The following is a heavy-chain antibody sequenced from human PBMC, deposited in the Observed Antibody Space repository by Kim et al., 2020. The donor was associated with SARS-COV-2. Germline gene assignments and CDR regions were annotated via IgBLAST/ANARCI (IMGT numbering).Heavy chain of an antibody. D-gene: IGHD1-26*01. V-gene: IGHV3-53*01. Sequence: THYADPVKGRFTISRDNAEHTLWLQMSTLRVDDTALYYCASGLGAHFDSWGQGNLVIVSS. J-gene: IGHJ4*02. CDR2: T. CDR3: ASGLGAHFDS.